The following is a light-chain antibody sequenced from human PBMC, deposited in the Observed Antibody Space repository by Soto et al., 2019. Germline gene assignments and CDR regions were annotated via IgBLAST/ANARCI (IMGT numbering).Light chain of an antibody. CDR2: EGS. CDR3: CSYAGSSTSVV. V-gene: IGLV2-23*01. J-gene: IGLJ2*01. Sequence: QSALTQPASVSGSPGQSITISCTGTSSDVGSYNLVSWYQQHPGKAPKLMIYEGSMRPSGVSNRFSGSKSGNPASLTISGIQAEDEADYYCCSYAGSSTSVVFGGGTKLTVL. CDR1: SSDVGSYNL.